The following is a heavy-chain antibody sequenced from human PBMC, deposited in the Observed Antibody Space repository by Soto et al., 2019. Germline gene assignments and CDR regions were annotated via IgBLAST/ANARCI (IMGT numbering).Heavy chain of an antibody. J-gene: IGHJ4*02. CDR1: GFTFSNVW. CDR3: STAPISL. Sequence: GGSLRLSCVVSGFTFSNVWMSWVRQAPGKGLEWVGRIKGKTDGGTTNYAAPVKGRFTISRDDSKNTLYLQMNSLKTEDTAVYFCSTAPISLWGQGTLVTVSS. V-gene: IGHV3-15*01. CDR2: IKGKTDGGTT.